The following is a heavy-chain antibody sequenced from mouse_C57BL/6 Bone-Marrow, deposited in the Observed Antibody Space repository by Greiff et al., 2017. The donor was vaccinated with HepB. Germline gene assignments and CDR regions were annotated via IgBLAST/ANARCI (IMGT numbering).Heavy chain of an antibody. CDR3: TTYGSSPYWYFDV. J-gene: IGHJ1*03. Sequence: EVKVVESGAELVRPGASVKLSCTASGFNIKDDYMHWVKQRPEQGLEWIGWIDPENGDTEYASKFQGKATITADTSSNTAYLQLSSLTSEDTAVYYCTTYGSSPYWYFDVWGTGTTVTVSS. CDR1: GFNIKDDY. D-gene: IGHD1-1*01. V-gene: IGHV14-4*01. CDR2: IDPENGDT.